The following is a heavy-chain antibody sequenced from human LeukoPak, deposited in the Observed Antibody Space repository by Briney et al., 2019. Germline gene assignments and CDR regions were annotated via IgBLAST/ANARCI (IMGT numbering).Heavy chain of an antibody. Sequence: VASVKVSCKASGYTFTSYGISWVRQAPGQGLEWMGWISAYNGNTNYAQKLQGRVTMTTDTSTSTAYMEPRSLRSDDTAVYYCARVGGSYYPDYYYYMDVWGKGTTVTVSS. D-gene: IGHD1-26*01. V-gene: IGHV1-18*01. CDR3: ARVGGSYYPDYYYYMDV. J-gene: IGHJ6*03. CDR1: GYTFTSYG. CDR2: ISAYNGNT.